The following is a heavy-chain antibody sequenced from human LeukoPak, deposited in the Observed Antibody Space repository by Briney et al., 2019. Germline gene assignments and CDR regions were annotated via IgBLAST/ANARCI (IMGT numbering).Heavy chain of an antibody. CDR1: GGTFSSYA. J-gene: IGHJ4*02. CDR2: IIPIFGTA. V-gene: IGHV1-69*13. Sequence: SVKVSCKASGGTFSSYAISWVRQAPGQGLEWMGGIIPIFGTANYAQKFQGRVTITADESTSTAYVELSSLRSEDTAVYYCARDCSSTSCSRDYWGQGTLVTVSS. D-gene: IGHD2-2*01. CDR3: ARDCSSTSCSRDY.